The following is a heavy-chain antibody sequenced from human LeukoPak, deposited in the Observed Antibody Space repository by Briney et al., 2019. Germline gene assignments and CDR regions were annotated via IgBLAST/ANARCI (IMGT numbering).Heavy chain of an antibody. V-gene: IGHV4-4*07. Sequence: SETLFLTCTVSGGSISSYYWTWIRQPAGKGLEWIGRIFTSGSTNYNPSLKSRVTMSVDTSRNQFSLRLSSVTAADTAVCYCARLHGDYWGQGILVTVSS. J-gene: IGHJ4*02. CDR1: GGSISSYY. CDR3: ARLHGDY. CDR2: IFTSGST.